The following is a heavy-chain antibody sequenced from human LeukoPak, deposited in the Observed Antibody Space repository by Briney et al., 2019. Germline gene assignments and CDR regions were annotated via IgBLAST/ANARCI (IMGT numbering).Heavy chain of an antibody. CDR3: AKDQGGGDGAAGTGVYYGMDV. Sequence: PGGSLRLSCAASGFTFSSYGMHWVRQAPGKGLEWVAVISYDGSNKYYADSVKGRFTISRDNSKNTLYLQMNSLRAEDTAVYYCAKDQGGGDGAAGTGVYYGMDVWGQGTTVTVSS. CDR1: GFTFSSYG. D-gene: IGHD6-13*01. CDR2: ISYDGSNK. V-gene: IGHV3-30*18. J-gene: IGHJ6*02.